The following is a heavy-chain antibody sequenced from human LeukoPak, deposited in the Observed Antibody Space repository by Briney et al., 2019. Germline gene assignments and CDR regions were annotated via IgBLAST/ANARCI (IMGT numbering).Heavy chain of an antibody. Sequence: SGTLSLTCAVSGGSISSSNWWSWVRQPPGKGLEWIGEIYHRGGTNYNPSLKSRVTISVDKSKNQFSLKLSSVTAADTAVYYCARTLYYDILTGYRGGGFDYWGQGTLVTVSS. CDR1: GGSISSSNW. CDR2: IYHRGGT. V-gene: IGHV4-4*02. D-gene: IGHD3-9*01. J-gene: IGHJ4*02. CDR3: ARTLYYDILTGYRGGGFDY.